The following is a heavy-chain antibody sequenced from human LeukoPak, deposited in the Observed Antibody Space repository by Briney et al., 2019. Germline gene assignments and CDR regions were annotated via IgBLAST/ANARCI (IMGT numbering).Heavy chain of an antibody. CDR1: GFTFSGSA. D-gene: IGHD5/OR15-5a*01. CDR2: IRSKTNSYAT. J-gene: IGHJ4*02. Sequence: GGSLRLSCAASGFTFSGSAMHWVRQASGKGLDWVGRIRSKTNSYATAYAASVKGRLTISRDDSKNTAYLQMNSLKTEDTGVYYCTSGGYGVYWGQGTLVTVSS. CDR3: TSGGYGVY. V-gene: IGHV3-73*01.